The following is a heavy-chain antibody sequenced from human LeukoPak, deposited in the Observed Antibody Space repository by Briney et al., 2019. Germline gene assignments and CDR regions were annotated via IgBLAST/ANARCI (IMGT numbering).Heavy chain of an antibody. J-gene: IGHJ6*02. Sequence: HPGGSLRLSCAASGFTFSSYSMNWVRQAPGKGLEWVSSISSSSSYIYYADSVKGRFTISRDNAKNSLYLQMNSLRAEDTAVYYCARVGGPGYDYGGHGMDVWGQGTTVTVSS. CDR1: GFTFSSYS. D-gene: IGHD5-12*01. V-gene: IGHV3-21*01. CDR3: ARVGGPGYDYGGHGMDV. CDR2: ISSSSSYI.